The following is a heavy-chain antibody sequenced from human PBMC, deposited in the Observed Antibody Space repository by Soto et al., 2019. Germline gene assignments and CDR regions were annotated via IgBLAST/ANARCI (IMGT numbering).Heavy chain of an antibody. CDR2: ISSSSSYT. D-gene: IGHD2-21*01. J-gene: IGHJ3*02. Sequence: PGGSLRLSCAASGFTFSDYYMSWIRQAPGKGLEWVSYISSSSSYTNYADSVKGRFTISRDNAKNSLYLQMNSLRAEDTAVYYCARDRRIAPQAFDIWGQGTMVTVSS. V-gene: IGHV3-11*06. CDR1: GFTFSDYY. CDR3: ARDRRIAPQAFDI.